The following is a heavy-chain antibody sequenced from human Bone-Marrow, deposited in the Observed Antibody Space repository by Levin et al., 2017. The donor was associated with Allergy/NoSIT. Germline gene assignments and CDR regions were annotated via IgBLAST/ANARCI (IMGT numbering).Heavy chain of an antibody. CDR2: IKSKTDGGTT. D-gene: IGHD2-15*01. CDR1: GFTFSNAW. V-gene: IGHV3-15*01. Sequence: GESLKISCAASGFTFSNAWMSWVRQAPGKGLEWVGRIKSKTDGGTTDYAAPVKGRFTISRDDSKNTLYLQMNSLKTEDTAVYYCTTDRMRSGGSCQAPVIWGQGTLVTVSS. J-gene: IGHJ4*02. CDR3: TTDRMRSGGSCQAPVI.